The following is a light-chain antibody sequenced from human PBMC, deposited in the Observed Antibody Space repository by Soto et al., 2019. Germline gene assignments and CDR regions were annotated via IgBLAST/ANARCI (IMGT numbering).Light chain of an antibody. CDR2: KTS. J-gene: IGKJ4*01. CDR3: QQGDSFPHT. Sequence: DIQMTQSPSTLSASVGDRVTITCRASQSISSWLVWYQQKPGKAPKVVIYKTSSLESGVPSRFSGSGSGTDFTVTITSLQPEDFATYDCQQGDSFPHTFGGGTKVEIK. V-gene: IGKV1-5*03. CDR1: QSISSW.